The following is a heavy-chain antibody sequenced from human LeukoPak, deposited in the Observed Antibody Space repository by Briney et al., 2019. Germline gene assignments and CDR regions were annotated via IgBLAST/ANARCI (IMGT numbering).Heavy chain of an antibody. Sequence: SVNVSCTASVDTLIGYGISWVRQAPGQGLELMGGIIPISGTANYAQMFRDRVTITADESTSTAYMELSSLRSEDTAVYYCARTWTEARNMDVWGKGTTVTVSS. CDR3: ARTWTEARNMDV. CDR2: IIPISGTA. CDR1: VDTLIGYG. V-gene: IGHV1-69*13. D-gene: IGHD6-6*01. J-gene: IGHJ6*03.